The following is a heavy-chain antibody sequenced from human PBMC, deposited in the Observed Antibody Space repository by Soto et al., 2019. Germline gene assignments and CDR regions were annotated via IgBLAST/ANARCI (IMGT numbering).Heavy chain of an antibody. CDR3: ARGFCSSTSCYNDWFDP. CDR1: GGSISTYY. D-gene: IGHD2-2*02. CDR2: IFSSGNT. Sequence: QVQLQESGPGLVKPSETLSLTCTVSGGSISTYYWSWIRQPPGKGLEWIGYIFSSGNTNYNPSLKSRVTMSVDMSKNQFSLTLSSVTAADTALYYCARGFCSSTSCYNDWFDPWGQGTLVTVSS. V-gene: IGHV4-59*01. J-gene: IGHJ5*02.